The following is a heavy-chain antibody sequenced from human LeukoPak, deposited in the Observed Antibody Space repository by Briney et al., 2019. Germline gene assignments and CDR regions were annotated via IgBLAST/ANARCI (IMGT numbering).Heavy chain of an antibody. D-gene: IGHD3-10*01. V-gene: IGHV3-7*01. J-gene: IGHJ4*02. CDR1: GFTFTNYW. CDR2: IKQDGSEK. Sequence: GGSLRLCCAASGFTFTNYWMNWVRQAPGKGLEWVASIKQDGSEKYYVDSVKGRFTISRDNAKNSLYLQMNSLRAEDTAVYYCAKSARGGYGSHFDYWGQGTLVTVSS. CDR3: AKSARGGYGSHFDY.